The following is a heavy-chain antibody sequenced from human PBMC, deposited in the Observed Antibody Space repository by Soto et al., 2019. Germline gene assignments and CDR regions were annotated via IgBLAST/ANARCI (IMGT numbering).Heavy chain of an antibody. J-gene: IGHJ6*02. V-gene: IGHV4-34*01. CDR1: GGSFSGYY. CDR3: ASGLAARLYYYYGMDV. CDR2: INHSGST. Sequence: SETLSLTCAVYGGSFSGYYWSWIRQPPGKGLEWIGEINHSGSTNYNPSLKSRVTISVDTSKNQFSLKLSSVTAADTAVYYCASGLAARLYYYYGMDVWGQGTTVTVSS. D-gene: IGHD6-6*01.